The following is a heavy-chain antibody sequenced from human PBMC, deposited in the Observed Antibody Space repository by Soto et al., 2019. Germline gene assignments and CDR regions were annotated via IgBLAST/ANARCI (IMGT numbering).Heavy chain of an antibody. CDR1: GGTFSSYT. V-gene: IGHV1-69*02. Sequence: QVQLVQSGAEVKKPGSSVKVSCKASGGTFSSYTISWVRQAPGQGLEWMGRIIPILGIANYAQKFQGRVTIAADKSTSTAYMELGSLRSEATAVYYCASGGAVAGTPGAVDYWGQGTLVTVSS. CDR2: IIPILGIA. D-gene: IGHD6-19*01. CDR3: ASGGAVAGTPGAVDY. J-gene: IGHJ4*02.